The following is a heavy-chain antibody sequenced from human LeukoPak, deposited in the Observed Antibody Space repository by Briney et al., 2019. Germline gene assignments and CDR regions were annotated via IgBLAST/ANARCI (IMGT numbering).Heavy chain of an antibody. D-gene: IGHD1-26*01. CDR2: INHSGST. CDR3: ARPSIVGATGGDY. J-gene: IGHJ4*02. V-gene: IGHV4-34*01. CDR1: GGSFSGYY. Sequence: SETLSLTCAVYGGSFSGYYWSWIRQPPGKGLEWIGEINHSGSTNYNPSLKSRVTISVDTSKNQFSLKLSSVTAADTAVYYCARPSIVGATGGDYWGQGTLVTVSS.